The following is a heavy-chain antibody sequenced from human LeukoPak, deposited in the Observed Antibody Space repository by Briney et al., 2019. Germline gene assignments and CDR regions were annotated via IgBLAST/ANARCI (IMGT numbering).Heavy chain of an antibody. CDR1: GYTLTELS. V-gene: IGHV1-24*01. CDR3: ATDPVGYCSASGCYSVDY. Sequence: ASVKVSCKVSGYTLTELSMHWVRQAPGKGLEWMGGFDPEDDETVYAQKFQGRLTMTEDTSTDTAYMELSSLRSDDTAVYYCATDPVGYCSASGCYSVDYWGQGTLVTVSS. CDR2: FDPEDDET. J-gene: IGHJ4*02. D-gene: IGHD2-15*01.